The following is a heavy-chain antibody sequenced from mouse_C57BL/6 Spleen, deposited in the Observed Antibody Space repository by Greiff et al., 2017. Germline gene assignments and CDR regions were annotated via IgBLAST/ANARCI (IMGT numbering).Heavy chain of an antibody. CDR1: GYTFTDYY. D-gene: IGHD2-5*01. CDR3: ARGAYYSNYGDFDY. V-gene: IGHV1-26*01. J-gene: IGHJ2*01. Sequence: EVQLQQSGPELVKPGASVKISCKASGYTFTDYYMNWVKQSHGKSLEWIGDINPNNGGTSYNQKFKGKATLTVDKSSSTAYMELRSLTSEDSAVYYCARGAYYSNYGDFDYWGQGTTLTVSS. CDR2: INPNNGGT.